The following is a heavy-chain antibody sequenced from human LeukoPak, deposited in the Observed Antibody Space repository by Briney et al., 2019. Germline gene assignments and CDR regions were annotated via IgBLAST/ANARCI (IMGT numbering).Heavy chain of an antibody. J-gene: IGHJ4*02. Sequence: AGGSLRLSCVASGFPFSSYWMTWVCQAPGKGLEWVANIKQDGSKKSYVDSVKGRFTISRDNAKNSLYLQMNSLRAEDTAIYYCTRVGYIDEGIDYRGQGTLVTVSS. D-gene: IGHD5-24*01. CDR1: GFPFSSYW. CDR2: IKQDGSKK. CDR3: TRVGYIDEGIDY. V-gene: IGHV3-7*04.